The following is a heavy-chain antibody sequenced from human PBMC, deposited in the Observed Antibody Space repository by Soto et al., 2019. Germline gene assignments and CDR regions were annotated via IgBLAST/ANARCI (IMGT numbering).Heavy chain of an antibody. CDR3: ARDAPRKYSSSRFGPNYYYYGMDV. J-gene: IGHJ6*02. CDR1: GFTVSSNY. D-gene: IGHD6-6*01. V-gene: IGHV3-53*01. CDR2: IYSGGST. Sequence: GGSLRLSCAATGFTVSSNYMSWVRQAPGKGLEWVSVIYSGGSTYYADSVKGRFTISRDNSKNTLYLQMNSLRAEDTAVYYCARDAPRKYSSSRFGPNYYYYGMDVWGQGTTVTVSS.